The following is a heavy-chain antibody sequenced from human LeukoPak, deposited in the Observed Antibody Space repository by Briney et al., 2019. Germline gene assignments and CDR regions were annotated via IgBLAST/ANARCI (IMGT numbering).Heavy chain of an antibody. J-gene: IGHJ1*01. CDR2: ITPNADRT. CDR3: AIMHGYYDGSGYWVQ. D-gene: IGHD3-22*01. CDR1: GLTFGSYG. Sequence: GGSLRLSYAASGLTFGSYGMSWVRQAPGKGLEWVSFITPNADRTSYADSVEGRFTISRDNPRNTLYMQMNSLRDEDTAVYYCAIMHGYYDGSGYWVQWGQGTLVTVSS. V-gene: IGHV3-23*01.